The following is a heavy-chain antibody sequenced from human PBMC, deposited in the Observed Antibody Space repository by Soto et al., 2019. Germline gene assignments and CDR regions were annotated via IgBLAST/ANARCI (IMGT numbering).Heavy chain of an antibody. CDR3: ANWDSILTGYYNPKTVDY. CDR2: ISYDGSNK. J-gene: IGHJ4*02. CDR1: GFTFSSYG. V-gene: IGHV3-30*18. Sequence: PGGSLRLSCAASGFTFSSYGMHWVRQAPGKGLEWVAVISYDGSNKYYADSVKGRFTISRDNSKNTLYLQMNSLRAEDTAVYYWANWDSILTGYYNPKTVDYWGQGTLVTVSS. D-gene: IGHD3-9*01.